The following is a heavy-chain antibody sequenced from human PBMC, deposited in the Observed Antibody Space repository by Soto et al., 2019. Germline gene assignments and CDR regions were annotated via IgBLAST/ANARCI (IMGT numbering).Heavy chain of an antibody. CDR2: IYYSGST. V-gene: IGHV4-59*01. D-gene: IGHD3-22*01. CDR1: GGSISSYY. Sequence: PSETLSLTCTVSGGSISSYYWSWIRQPPGKGLEWIGYIYYSGSTNYNPSHKSRVTISVDTSKNQFSLKLSSVTAADTSVYYCARDTGYYDSSGYYYYGMDVWGQGTTVT. CDR3: ARDTGYYDSSGYYYYGMDV. J-gene: IGHJ6*02.